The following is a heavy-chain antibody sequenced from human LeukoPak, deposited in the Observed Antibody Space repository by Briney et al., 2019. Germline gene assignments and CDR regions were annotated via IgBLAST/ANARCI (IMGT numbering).Heavy chain of an antibody. D-gene: IGHD4-17*01. V-gene: IGHV3-21*01. CDR2: ISSSSSYI. J-gene: IGHJ5*02. CDR1: GFTFSSYS. Sequence: PGGSLRLSCAASGFTFSSYSMNWVRQAPGKGLEWVSSISSSSSYIYCADSVKGRFTISRDNAKNSLYLQMNSLRAEDTAVYYCASLVTTRGDNWFDPWGQGTLVTVSS. CDR3: ASLVTTRGDNWFDP.